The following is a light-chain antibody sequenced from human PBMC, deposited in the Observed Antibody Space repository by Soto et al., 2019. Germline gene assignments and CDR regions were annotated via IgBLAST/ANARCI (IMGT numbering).Light chain of an antibody. CDR1: QSVSSN. CDR3: QQYNNWPPIT. CDR2: GAS. Sequence: EVVMTQSPATLSVSPGERATLSCSASQSVSSNLAWYQQKPGQAPRLLIHGASTRATGIPARFSGSGSGTEFSLTISSLQSEDFAVYYCQQYNNWPPITFGQGTRLEI. V-gene: IGKV3-15*01. J-gene: IGKJ5*01.